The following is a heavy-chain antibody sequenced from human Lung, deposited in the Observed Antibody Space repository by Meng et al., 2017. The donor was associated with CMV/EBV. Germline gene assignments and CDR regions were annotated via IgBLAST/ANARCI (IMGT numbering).Heavy chain of an antibody. V-gene: IGHV3-48*03. J-gene: IGHJ3*02. CDR1: GFTFNSFE. Sequence: SXKISXAGSGFTFNSFEMNWVRQVPGEGLEWVSYISSSGGDRRYADSVKGRFTISRDNAKNSLYLQMNSLRAEDTAVYYCARDSGDPSVVTPEDSAFDIWGQGXMVTVSS. D-gene: IGHD4-23*01. CDR3: ARDSGDPSVVTPEDSAFDI. CDR2: ISSSGGDR.